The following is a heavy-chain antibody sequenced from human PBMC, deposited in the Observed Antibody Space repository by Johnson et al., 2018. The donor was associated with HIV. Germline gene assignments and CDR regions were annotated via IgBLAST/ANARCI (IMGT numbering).Heavy chain of an antibody. Sequence: VQLVESGGGVVRPGGSLRLSCGASGFTFDDYGMSWVRQAPGKGLEWVSVIYSGGTIYYADSVKGRFTISRDNAKNSLYLQMNSLRAEDTAVYYCARAPGYSRAFDIWGQGTMVTVSS. D-gene: IGHD5-18*01. CDR1: GFTFDDYG. V-gene: IGHV3-20*04. CDR2: IYSGGTI. CDR3: ARAPGYSRAFDI. J-gene: IGHJ3*02.